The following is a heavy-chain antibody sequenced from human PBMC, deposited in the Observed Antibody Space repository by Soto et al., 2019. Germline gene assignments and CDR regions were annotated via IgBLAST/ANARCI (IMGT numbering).Heavy chain of an antibody. CDR1: GGSISSSNW. Sequence: QVQLQESGPGLVKPLGTLSLTCAVSGGSISSSNWWSWVRQPPGKGLEWIGEIYHSGSTNYNPSLKSRVXXXVXXSKNQFSLKLSSVTAADTAVYYCARIAAAGTYFQHWGQGTLVTVSS. CDR3: ARIAAAGTYFQH. D-gene: IGHD6-13*01. V-gene: IGHV4-4*02. J-gene: IGHJ1*01. CDR2: IYHSGST.